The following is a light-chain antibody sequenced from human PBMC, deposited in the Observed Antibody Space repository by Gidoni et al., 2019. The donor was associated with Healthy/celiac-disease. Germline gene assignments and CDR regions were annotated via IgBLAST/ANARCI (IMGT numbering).Light chain of an antibody. CDR1: SSNIGAGYD. J-gene: IGLJ2*01. V-gene: IGLV1-40*01. CDR3: QSYDSSLSGLVV. CDR2: GNS. Sequence: HSVLTQPPSVSGAPGQTVTISCTGSSSNIGAGYDVPWYQQLPGTAPKLLIYGNSNRPSGVPDRFSGSKSGTSASLAITGLQAEDEADYYCQSYDSSLSGLVVFGGGTKLTVL.